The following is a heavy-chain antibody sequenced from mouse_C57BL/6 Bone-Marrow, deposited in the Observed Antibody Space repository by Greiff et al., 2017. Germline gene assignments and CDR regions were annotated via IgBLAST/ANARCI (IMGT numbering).Heavy chain of an antibody. CDR2: IHPNSGST. CDR1: GYTFTSYW. J-gene: IGHJ3*01. Sequence: QVQLQQPGAELVKPGASVKLSCKASGYTFTSYWMHWVKQRPGQGLEWIGMIHPNSGSTNYNEKFKSKATLTVDKSSSTAYMQLSSLTSEDSAVYYCASPPATVQFAYWGQGTLVTVSA. CDR3: ASPPATVQFAY. D-gene: IGHD1-1*01. V-gene: IGHV1-64*01.